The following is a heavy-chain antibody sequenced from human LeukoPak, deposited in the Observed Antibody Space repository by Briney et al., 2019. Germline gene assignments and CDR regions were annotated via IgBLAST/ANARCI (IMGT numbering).Heavy chain of an antibody. J-gene: IGHJ4*02. Sequence: PGGSLRLSCAASGFTFDDYAMHWVRQAPGKGLEWVSLISGDGGSTYYGDSVKGRFTISRDNSKNSLYLQINSLRTEDTALYYCAKDTSDTSAWYFDYWGQGTLVTVSS. CDR3: AKDTSDTSAWYFDY. CDR1: GFTFDDYA. D-gene: IGHD5-18*01. V-gene: IGHV3-43*02. CDR2: ISGDGGST.